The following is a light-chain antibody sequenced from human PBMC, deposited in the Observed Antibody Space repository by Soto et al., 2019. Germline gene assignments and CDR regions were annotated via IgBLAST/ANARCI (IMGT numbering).Light chain of an antibody. CDR2: AAS. V-gene: IGKV1-39*01. CDR3: QQSYSTPRT. CDR1: QSISTY. J-gene: IGKJ2*01. Sequence: DPRMTQSPSSLSASVGDRVTITCRASQSISTYLNWYQQKPGKAPKLLIYAASSLQSGVPSRFGGSGSGTDFTLTISSLQPEDFATYYCQQSYSTPRTFGQGTKVEIK.